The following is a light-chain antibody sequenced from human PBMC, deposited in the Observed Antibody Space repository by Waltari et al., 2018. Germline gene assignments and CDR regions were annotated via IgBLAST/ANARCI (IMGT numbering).Light chain of an antibody. J-gene: IGKJ1*01. CDR3: QQYFLTPT. V-gene: IGKV4-1*01. CDR2: WAS. Sequence: IVMTQSPDSLAVSLGERATIHCTSSRTLLYSSNNKNYLAWYQQNPGQPPKLLFYWASTRESGVPDRFSGGGSGTDFTLTISSLQAEDVAVYYCQQYFLTPTFGLGTRVEVK. CDR1: RTLLYSSNNKNY.